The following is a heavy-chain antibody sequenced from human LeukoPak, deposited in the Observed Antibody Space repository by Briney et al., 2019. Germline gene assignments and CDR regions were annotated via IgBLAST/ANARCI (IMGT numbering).Heavy chain of an antibody. Sequence: GGSLRLSCAASGFTFGSYAMSWVRQAPGKGLEWVSVISGSGGSTYYAASVKGRFTISRDNSKNTLYLQMNSLRAEDTAVYYCAKMRGGYAWSLIDYWGQGTLVTVSS. CDR3: AKMRGGYAWSLIDY. J-gene: IGHJ4*02. D-gene: IGHD3-16*01. CDR1: GFTFGSYA. CDR2: ISGSGGST. V-gene: IGHV3-23*01.